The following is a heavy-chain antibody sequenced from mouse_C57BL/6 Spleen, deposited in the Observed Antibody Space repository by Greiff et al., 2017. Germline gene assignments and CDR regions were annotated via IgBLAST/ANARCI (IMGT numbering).Heavy chain of an antibody. CDR2: IYIGNGYT. V-gene: IGHV1-58*01. CDR3: ARGGYYDYDFSYWYFDV. CDR1: GYTFTSYG. J-gene: IGHJ1*03. Sequence: EVQLVESGAELVRPGSSVKMSCKTSGYTFTSYGINWVKQRPGQGLEWIGYIYIGNGYTEYNEKFKGKATLTSDTSSSTAYMQISSLTSEDSAIYFCARGGYYDYDFSYWYFDVWGTGTTVTVSS. D-gene: IGHD2-4*01.